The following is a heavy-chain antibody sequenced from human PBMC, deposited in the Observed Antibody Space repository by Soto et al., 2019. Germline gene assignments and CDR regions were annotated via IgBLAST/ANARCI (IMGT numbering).Heavy chain of an antibody. D-gene: IGHD3-3*01. V-gene: IGHV4-31*03. CDR2: IYYRGDT. CDR3: ASGTGYYEVYNWFET. Sequence: SETLSLTCTVSGDSINSAAYYWSWIRQHPGNGLEWIGYIYYRGDTYYNPSLNGRATISLDTSKNQFSLNLRSVTAADTAVYYFASGTGYYEVYNWFETWGQVTLVTVSS. J-gene: IGHJ5*02. CDR1: GDSINSAAYY.